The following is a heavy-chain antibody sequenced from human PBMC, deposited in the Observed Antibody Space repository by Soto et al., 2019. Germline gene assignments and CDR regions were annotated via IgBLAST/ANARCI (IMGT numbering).Heavy chain of an antibody. V-gene: IGHV4-59*08. Sequence: SETLSLTCTVSGGSISSYYWSWIRQPPGKGLEWIGYIYYSGSTNYNPSLKSRVTISVDTSKNQFSLKLSSVTAADTAVYSCARFLGFCSGGLGYPTVLFTNNYYLDKWGQETPFTFSS. CDR3: ARFLGFCSGGLGYPTVLFTNNYYLDK. CDR1: GGSISSYY. CDR2: IYYSGST. D-gene: IGHD2-15*01. J-gene: IGHJ4*02.